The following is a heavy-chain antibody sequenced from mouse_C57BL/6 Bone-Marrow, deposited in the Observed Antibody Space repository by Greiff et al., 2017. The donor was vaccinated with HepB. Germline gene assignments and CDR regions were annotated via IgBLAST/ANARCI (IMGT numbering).Heavy chain of an antibody. Sequence: EVQGVESGGGLVKPGGSLTLSCAASGFTFSSYAMSWVRQTPEKRLEWVATISDGGSYTYYPDNVKGRFTISRDNAKNNLYLQMSHLKSEDTAMYYCARDSSYAGVWGTGTTVTVSS. CDR1: GFTFSSYA. CDR3: ARDSSYAGV. V-gene: IGHV5-4*01. CDR2: ISDGGSYT. D-gene: IGHD1-1*01. J-gene: IGHJ1*03.